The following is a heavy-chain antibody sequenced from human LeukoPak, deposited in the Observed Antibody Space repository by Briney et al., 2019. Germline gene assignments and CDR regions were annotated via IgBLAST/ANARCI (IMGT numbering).Heavy chain of an antibody. CDR2: IYPGDSDT. Sequence: GESLKISCKGSGYSFTSYWIGWVRQMPGKGLEWMGIIYPGDSDTRYSPSFQGQVTISADKSISTAYLQWSSLKASDAAMYYCARARRLAAAGIWVAGWFDPWGQGTLVTVSS. D-gene: IGHD6-13*01. V-gene: IGHV5-51*01. CDR3: ARARRLAAAGIWVAGWFDP. J-gene: IGHJ5*02. CDR1: GYSFTSYW.